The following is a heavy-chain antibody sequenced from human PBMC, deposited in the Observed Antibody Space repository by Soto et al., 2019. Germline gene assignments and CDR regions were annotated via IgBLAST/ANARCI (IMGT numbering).Heavy chain of an antibody. V-gene: IGHV4-39*01. Sequence: SETLSLTCTASGGSLSSSSYYWGWIRQPPGKGLEWIGSIYYSGSTYYNPSLKSRVTISVDTSKNQFSLKLSSVTAADTAVYYCARLGWLGQTPEDYWGQGTLVTVSS. D-gene: IGHD6-19*01. CDR1: GGSLSSSSYY. CDR2: IYYSGST. CDR3: ARLGWLGQTPEDY. J-gene: IGHJ4*02.